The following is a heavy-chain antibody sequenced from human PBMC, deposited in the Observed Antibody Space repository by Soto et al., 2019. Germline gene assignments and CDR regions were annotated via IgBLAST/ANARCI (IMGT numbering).Heavy chain of an antibody. V-gene: IGHV3-48*02. J-gene: IGHJ4*01. CDR1: GFTISGCS. CDR2: ITIRTGNI. D-gene: IGHD5-18*01. CDR3: VRDRDLDRDMVHADL. Sequence: GGSLRLSCEASGFTISGCSMNWVRQAPGKGLEWLAYITIRTGNIVYADSVRGRFTISADNAENSVFLQMNSLRDEDTAVYVCVRDRDLDRDMVHADLWGQGTLVTVSS.